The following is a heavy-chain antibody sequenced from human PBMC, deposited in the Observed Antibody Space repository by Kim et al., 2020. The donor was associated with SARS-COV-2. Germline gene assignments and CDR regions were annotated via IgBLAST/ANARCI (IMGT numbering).Heavy chain of an antibody. V-gene: IGHV4-39*01. CDR3: ARHLGEGVQGTPAY. CDR1: GGSFTTGTYF. CDR2: VFHNGET. D-gene: IGHD3-16*01. J-gene: IGHJ4*02. Sequence: SETLSLTCSISGGSFTTGTYFWGWVRQPPGRSLEWIGSVFHNGETYYNPSLKSRVTISVGTSQSHFSLTMTSVTAADTAVYYCARHLGEGVQGTPAYWGQGTLVTVSS.